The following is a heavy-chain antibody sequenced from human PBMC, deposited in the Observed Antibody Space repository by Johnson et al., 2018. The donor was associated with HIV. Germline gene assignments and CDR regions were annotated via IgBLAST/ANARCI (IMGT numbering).Heavy chain of an antibody. D-gene: IGHD6-13*01. Sequence: VQLVESGGGLIQPGGSLRLSCAASGFTVSSNYMSWVRQAPGKGLEWVSVISSGGSTYYADSVTGRFTISRDNSKNTLYLQMNSLRAEDTAVYYCARVEAAAGLAFDIWGQGTMVTVYS. V-gene: IGHV3-66*03. CDR1: GFTVSSNY. CDR2: ISSGGST. J-gene: IGHJ3*02. CDR3: ARVEAAAGLAFDI.